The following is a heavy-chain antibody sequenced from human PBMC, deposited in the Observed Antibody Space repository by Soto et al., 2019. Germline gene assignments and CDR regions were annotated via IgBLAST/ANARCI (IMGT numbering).Heavy chain of an antibody. CDR3: ARAQPLTFVGVIVIFDY. V-gene: IGHV1-2*02. CDR2: INPNSGGT. J-gene: IGHJ4*02. Sequence: QVQLVQSGAAVTKPGASVKVSCKASGYTFTGYYMHWVRQAPGQGLAWMGWINPNSGGTNYAQKFQGRVTMTRDTAISTAYMELSRLRSDDTAVYYCARAQPLTFVGVIVIFDYWGQGTLVTVSS. CDR1: GYTFTGYY. D-gene: IGHD3-16*02.